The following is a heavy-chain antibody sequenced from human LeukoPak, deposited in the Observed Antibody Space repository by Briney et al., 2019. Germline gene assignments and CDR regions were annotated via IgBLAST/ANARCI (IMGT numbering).Heavy chain of an antibody. Sequence: EASVKVSCKASGYTFTSYAMNWVRQAPGQGLEWMGWINTNTGNPTYAQGFTGRFVFSLDTSVSTAYLQISSLKAEDTAVYYCARVGSSGWYRIYYYYYYGMDVWGQGTTVTVSS. CDR3: ARVGSSGWYRIYYYYYYGMDV. CDR1: GYTFTSYA. D-gene: IGHD6-19*01. CDR2: INTNTGNP. V-gene: IGHV7-4-1*02. J-gene: IGHJ6*02.